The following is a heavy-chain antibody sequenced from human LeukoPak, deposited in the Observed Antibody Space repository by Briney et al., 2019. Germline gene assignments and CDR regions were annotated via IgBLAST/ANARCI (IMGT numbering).Heavy chain of an antibody. Sequence: PGRSLRLSCAASGFTFDDYAMHWVRQAPGKGLEWVSGISWNSGSIGYADSVKGRFTISRDNAKNSLYLQMNSLRAEDTALYYCSKGRRTAIYGPPGVDLSGRGRLVTVSS. CDR3: SKGRRTAIYGPPGVDL. CDR2: ISWNSGSI. D-gene: IGHD3-3*01. V-gene: IGHV3-9*01. CDR1: GFTFDDYA. J-gene: IGHJ2*01.